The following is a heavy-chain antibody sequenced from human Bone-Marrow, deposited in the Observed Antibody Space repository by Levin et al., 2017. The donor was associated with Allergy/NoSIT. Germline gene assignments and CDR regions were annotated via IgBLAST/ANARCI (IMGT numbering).Heavy chain of an antibody. V-gene: IGHV3-30*18. CDR3: AKNYGDCSGGNCYSEIDF. J-gene: IGHJ4*02. D-gene: IGHD2-15*01. CDR1: GFTFSNYG. Sequence: PGGSLRLSCAASGFTFSNYGMHWVRQAPGKGLEWLTLISYDGNNKYYAESVKGRFTISRDNSKNTLYLQMTSLSAEDTAVYYCAKNYGDCSGGNCYSEIDFWGQGTLVTVSS. CDR2: ISYDGNNK.